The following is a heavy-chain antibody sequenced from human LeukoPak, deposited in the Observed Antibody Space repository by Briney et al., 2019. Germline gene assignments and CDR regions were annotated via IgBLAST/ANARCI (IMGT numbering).Heavy chain of an antibody. D-gene: IGHD6-19*01. CDR1: GFTFSSYA. Sequence: GGSLRLSCAASGFTFSSYAMSWVRQAPGKGLEWVSAISGSGGSTYYADSVKGRFTISRDNSKNTLYLQMNSLRAEDTAVYYCARTPGIAVAGTLGAFDYWGQGTLVTVSS. J-gene: IGHJ4*02. CDR2: ISGSGGST. CDR3: ARTPGIAVAGTLGAFDY. V-gene: IGHV3-23*01.